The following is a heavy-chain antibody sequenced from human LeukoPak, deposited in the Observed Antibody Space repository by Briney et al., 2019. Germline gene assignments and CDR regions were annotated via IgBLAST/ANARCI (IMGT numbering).Heavy chain of an antibody. V-gene: IGHV3-21*01. D-gene: IGHD3-3*01. CDR3: ARSITIFGVVKH. CDR2: ISSSSSYI. J-gene: IGHJ1*01. Sequence: PGGSLRLSCAASGFTLSSYSMNWVRQAPGKGLEWVSSISSSSSYIYYADSVKGRFTISRDNAKNSLYLQMNSLRAEDTAVYYCARSITIFGVVKHWGQGTLVTVSS. CDR1: GFTLSSYS.